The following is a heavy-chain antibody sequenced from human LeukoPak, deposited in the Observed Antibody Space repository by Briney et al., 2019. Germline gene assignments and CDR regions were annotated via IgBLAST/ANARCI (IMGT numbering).Heavy chain of an antibody. CDR3: AKDLGRYRNNYFDY. J-gene: IGHJ4*02. D-gene: IGHD1-26*01. Sequence: GGSLRLSCSATGLIFSSSTLNWVSQAPGKGLHWVANIDSISRDMDYADEVRGRFTISRDNLKNTLYLQMNSLRAEDTAVYYCAKDLGRYRNNYFDYWGQGTLVTVSS. CDR2: IDSISRDM. CDR1: GLIFSSST. V-gene: IGHV3-21*04.